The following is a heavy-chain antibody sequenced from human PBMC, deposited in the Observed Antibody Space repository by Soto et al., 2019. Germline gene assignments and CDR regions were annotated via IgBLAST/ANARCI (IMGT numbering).Heavy chain of an antibody. CDR3: ARDRTLLWFGELVDY. D-gene: IGHD3-10*01. J-gene: IGHJ4*02. CDR2: IKQDGSEK. V-gene: IGHV3-7*03. CDR1: GFTFSSYW. Sequence: EVQLVESGGGLVQPGGSLRLSCAASGFTFSSYWMSWVRQAPGKGLEWVANIKQDGSEKYYVDSVKGRFTISRDNAKNALDLQTNRLSAEDRDVYYCARDRTLLWFGELVDYWGQGTLVTVCS.